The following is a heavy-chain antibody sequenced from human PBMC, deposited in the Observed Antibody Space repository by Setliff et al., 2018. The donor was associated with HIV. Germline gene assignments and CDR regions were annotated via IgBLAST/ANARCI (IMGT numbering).Heavy chain of an antibody. D-gene: IGHD3-22*01. V-gene: IGHV1-2*02. CDR1: GYTFTDYS. J-gene: IGHJ4*02. CDR3: AREKYDNSGRPPPTLKY. Sequence: ASVKVSCKTSGYTFTDYSIHWVRQAPGQGLEWMGWINPNSGGTNFAQKFQGRITMTRDTSISTAYMELRRLRSDDTAVYYCAREKYDNSGRPPPTLKYWGPGTQVTVSS. CDR2: INPNSGGT.